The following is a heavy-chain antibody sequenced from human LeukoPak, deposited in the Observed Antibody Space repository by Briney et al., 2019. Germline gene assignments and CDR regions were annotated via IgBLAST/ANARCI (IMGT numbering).Heavy chain of an antibody. J-gene: IGHJ4*02. D-gene: IGHD6-19*01. V-gene: IGHV3-30*18. CDR2: ILYDGSNR. CDR1: GFTFSRYV. Sequence: GGSLRLSCAASGFTFSRYVMRWVRQAPGKGAEWVSVILYDGSNRDYAASVKRRLTISTDHSTNPLYLQMNSLRAEDPAVYYCAKTKAGYPSGRYPGWPVDYWGQGTLVTVSS. CDR3: AKTKAGYPSGRYPGWPVDY.